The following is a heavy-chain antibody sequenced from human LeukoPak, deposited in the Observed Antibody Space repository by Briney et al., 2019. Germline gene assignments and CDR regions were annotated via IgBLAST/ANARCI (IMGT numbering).Heavy chain of an antibody. V-gene: IGHV1-69*06. CDR2: TIPIFGTA. CDR1: GGTFSSYA. D-gene: IGHD3-22*01. J-gene: IGHJ1*01. CDR3: ARGGDYDSPFGEYFQH. Sequence: SVNVSCKASGGTFSSYAISWVRQAPGQGLEWMGRTIPIFGTANYAQKFQGRVTITADKSTSTAYMELSSLRSEDTAVYYCARGGDYDSPFGEYFQHWGQGTLVTVSP.